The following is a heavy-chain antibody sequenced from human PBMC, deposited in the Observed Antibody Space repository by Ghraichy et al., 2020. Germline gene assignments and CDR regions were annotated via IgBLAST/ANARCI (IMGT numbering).Heavy chain of an antibody. Sequence: SETLSLTCTVSGVSLSVTSYYWAWIRQPPGKGLEWIGSVYSTATTYYSPSLESRVTMSVDTSKNQFSLKLTSVTAADTALYFCAAIKPRRDYWGQGTLVTVSS. D-gene: IGHD2-21*01. J-gene: IGHJ4*02. CDR2: VYSTATT. CDR3: AAIKPRRDY. CDR1: GVSLSVTSYY. V-gene: IGHV4-39*01.